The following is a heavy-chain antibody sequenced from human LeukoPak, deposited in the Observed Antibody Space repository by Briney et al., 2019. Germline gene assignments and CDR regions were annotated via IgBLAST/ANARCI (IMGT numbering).Heavy chain of an antibody. J-gene: IGHJ6*02. Sequence: GGSLRLSCAASGFTFSSYAMHWVRQAPGKGLEGVAVISYDGSNKYYADSVKGRFTISRDNSKNTLYLQMNSLRAEDTAVYYCARDGPTTVTTSYYYYGMDVWGQGTTVTVSS. CDR3: ARDGPTTVTTSYYYYGMDV. CDR2: ISYDGSNK. D-gene: IGHD4-17*01. V-gene: IGHV3-30-3*01. CDR1: GFTFSSYA.